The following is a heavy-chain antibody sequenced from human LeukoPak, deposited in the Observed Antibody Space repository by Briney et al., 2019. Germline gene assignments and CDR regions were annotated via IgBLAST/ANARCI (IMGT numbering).Heavy chain of an antibody. D-gene: IGHD5-12*01. V-gene: IGHV4-59*01. Sequence: SETLSLTCTVSGGSISSYYWSWIRQPPGKGLEWIGYIYYRGSTNYNPSLKSRVTISVDTSKNQFSLKLSSVTAADTAVYYCARSPTYGGYPANFDYWGQGTLVTVSS. CDR3: ARSPTYGGYPANFDY. CDR1: GGSISSYY. J-gene: IGHJ4*02. CDR2: IYYRGST.